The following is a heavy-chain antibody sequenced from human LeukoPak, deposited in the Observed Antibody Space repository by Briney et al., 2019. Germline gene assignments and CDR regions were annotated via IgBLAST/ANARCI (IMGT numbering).Heavy chain of an antibody. D-gene: IGHD1-14*01. CDR3: ARVFTTRVSQYYYYYYYMDV. Sequence: GGSLRLSCAASGFTFDDYGMSWVRQAPGKGLKWVSGINWNGGSTGYADSVKGRFTISRDNAKNSLYLQMNSLRAEDTALYYCARVFTTRVSQYYYYYYYMDVWGKGTTVTVSS. V-gene: IGHV3-20*04. CDR2: INWNGGST. CDR1: GFTFDDYG. J-gene: IGHJ6*03.